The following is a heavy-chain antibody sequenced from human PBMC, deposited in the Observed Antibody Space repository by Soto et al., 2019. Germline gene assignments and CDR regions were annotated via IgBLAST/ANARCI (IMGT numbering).Heavy chain of an antibody. D-gene: IGHD6-13*01. CDR2: VKPSTGGT. V-gene: IGHV1-2*02. CDR3: ARDLYGSGWYYFEF. CDR1: GYSFTGYY. Sequence: GASVKVSCKASGYSFTGYYVHWLRQAPGQGLEWMGWVKPSTGGTDYAKKFQGRITMTRDTSSSTAYMEVSSLRTDDTAVYYCARDLYGSGWYYFEFWGQGTQVTVSS. J-gene: IGHJ4*02.